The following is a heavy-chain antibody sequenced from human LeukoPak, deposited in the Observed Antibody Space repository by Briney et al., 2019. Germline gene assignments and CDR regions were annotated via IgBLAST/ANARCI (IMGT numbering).Heavy chain of an antibody. D-gene: IGHD6-13*01. CDR2: ISAYNGNT. CDR3: ARDLTIVAAGTFGY. J-gene: IGHJ4*02. CDR1: GYTFTSYG. V-gene: IGHV1-18*01. Sequence: ASVKVSCKASGYTFTSYGISWVRQAPGQGLEWMGWISAYNGNTNYAQKFQGRVTMTTDTSTSTAYMDLRSLRSDDTAVYYCARDLTIVAAGTFGYWGQGTLVPVSS.